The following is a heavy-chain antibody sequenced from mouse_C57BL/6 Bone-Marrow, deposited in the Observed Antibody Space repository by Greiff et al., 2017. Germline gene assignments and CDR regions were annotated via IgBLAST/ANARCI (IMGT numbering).Heavy chain of an antibody. CDR3: ARQRLHKRGYAMDY. J-gene: IGHJ4*01. CDR2: IYPRSGNT. V-gene: IGHV1-81*01. D-gene: IGHD2-13*01. CDR1: GYTFTSYG. Sequence: VQLQQSGAELARPGASVKLSCKASGYTFTSYGISWVKQRTGQGLEWIGEIYPRSGNTYYNEKFKGKATLTADKSSSTAYMELRSLTSEDSVVYFCARQRLHKRGYAMDYWGQGTSVTVSS.